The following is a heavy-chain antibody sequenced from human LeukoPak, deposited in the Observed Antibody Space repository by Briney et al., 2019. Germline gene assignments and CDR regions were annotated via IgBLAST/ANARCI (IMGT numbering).Heavy chain of an antibody. CDR3: ARGNHGDYFDY. J-gene: IGHJ4*02. CDR1: GVSISSYY. V-gene: IGHV4-59*08. Sequence: SETLSLTCTVSGVSISSYYWSWIRQPPGKGLEWIGYIYYSGSTNYNPSLKSRVTISVDTSKNQFSLKLSSVTAADTAVYYCARGNHGDYFDYWGQGTLVTVSS. D-gene: IGHD1-14*01. CDR2: IYYSGST.